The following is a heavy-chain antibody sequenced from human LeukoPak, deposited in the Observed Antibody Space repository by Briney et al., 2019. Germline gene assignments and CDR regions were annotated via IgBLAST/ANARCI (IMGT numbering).Heavy chain of an antibody. Sequence: GGSLRLSCAASGFTVDDYAMHWVRQAPGKGLEWVSGISWNSGSIGYADSVKGRFTISRDNAKNSLYLQMNSLRAEDTAVFYCARDQYDTWSRRGNFDSWGQGTLVIVSS. CDR1: GFTVDDYA. CDR3: ARDQYDTWSRRGNFDS. J-gene: IGHJ4*02. V-gene: IGHV3-9*01. CDR2: ISWNSGSI. D-gene: IGHD3/OR15-3a*01.